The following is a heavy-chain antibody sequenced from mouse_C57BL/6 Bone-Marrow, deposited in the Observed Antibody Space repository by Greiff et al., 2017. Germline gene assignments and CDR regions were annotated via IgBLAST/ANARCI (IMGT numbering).Heavy chain of an antibody. CDR3: TRSIYYYGSSSDY. V-gene: IGHV1-15*01. Sequence: VQLQESGAELVRPGASVTLSCKASGYTFTDYEMHWVQQTPVHGLEWIGAIDPETGGTAYNQKFTGKAILTADKSSSTAYMELRSLTSEDSAVYYCTRSIYYYGSSSDYWGKGTTLTVSS. J-gene: IGHJ2*01. CDR1: GYTFTDYE. D-gene: IGHD1-1*01. CDR2: IDPETGGT.